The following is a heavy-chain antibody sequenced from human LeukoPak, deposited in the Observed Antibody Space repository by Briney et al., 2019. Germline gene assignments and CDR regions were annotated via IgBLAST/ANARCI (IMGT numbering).Heavy chain of an antibody. D-gene: IGHD3-22*01. J-gene: IGHJ4*02. V-gene: IGHV4-61*02. CDR1: GGSISSGSYY. Sequence: PSQTLSLTCTVSGGSISSGSYYWSWIRQPAGKGLEWIGRIYTSGSTNYNPSLKSRVTMSVDTSKNQLSLKLSSVTAADTAVYYCARVGYYDSEPGGFDYWGQGTLVTVSS. CDR3: ARVGYYDSEPGGFDY. CDR2: IYTSGST.